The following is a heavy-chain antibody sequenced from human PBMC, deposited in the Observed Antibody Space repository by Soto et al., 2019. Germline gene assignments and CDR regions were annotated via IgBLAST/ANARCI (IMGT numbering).Heavy chain of an antibody. CDR2: ISWNGAFT. V-gene: IGHV3-9*01. D-gene: IGHD4-4*01. J-gene: IGHJ4*02. Sequence: EVQLVESGGGLVQPGRSLRLSCVGSGFDFDDHAMSWVRQAPGKGLEWVSGISWNGAFTGYANSVRGRFTISRDDAKNSLFLQMNSLRPEVTAFYYCTRDIFRTITTVDFWGQGTLVTVSS. CDR3: TRDIFRTITTVDF. CDR1: GFDFDDHA.